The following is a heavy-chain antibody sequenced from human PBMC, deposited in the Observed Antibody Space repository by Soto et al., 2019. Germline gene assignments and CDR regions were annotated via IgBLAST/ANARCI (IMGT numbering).Heavy chain of an antibody. CDR1: GGTFSSYA. J-gene: IGHJ6*02. Sequence: SVKVSCKASGGTFSSYAISWVRQAPGQGLEWMGGIIPIFGTANYAQKFQGRVTITADESTSTAYMELSSLRSEDTAVYYCARDPIAARRYYYYYYGMDVWGQGTTVTVS. CDR2: IIPIFGTA. V-gene: IGHV1-69*13. D-gene: IGHD6-6*01. CDR3: ARDPIAARRYYYYYYGMDV.